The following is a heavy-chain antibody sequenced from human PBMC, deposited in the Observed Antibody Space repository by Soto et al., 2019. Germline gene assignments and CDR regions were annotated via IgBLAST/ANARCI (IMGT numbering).Heavy chain of an antibody. V-gene: IGHV4-59*08. CDR2: TYHRGTT. Sequence: SETLSLTCTVSGASISSYYWSWIRQPPGKGLEWMGFTYHRGTTNYNPSLKSRVTIVVDTSKNQFSLKVGSVTAADTAVYYCASSSLYGMDVWGQGTTVTVSS. CDR3: ASSSLYGMDV. CDR1: GASISSYY. J-gene: IGHJ6*02.